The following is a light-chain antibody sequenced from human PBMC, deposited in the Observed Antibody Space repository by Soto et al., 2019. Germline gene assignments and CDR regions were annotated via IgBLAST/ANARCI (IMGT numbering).Light chain of an antibody. V-gene: IGLV1-44*01. Sequence: QSVLTQPPSVSGTPGQRVTISCSGSISNIGRNTVNWYQQFPGTAPKLLIHSNTQRPSGVPDRFSGSKSGTSASLAITGLQSEDEADYSCAAWDDSLNGDVFGSGTKLTVL. J-gene: IGLJ1*01. CDR1: ISNIGRNT. CDR3: AAWDDSLNGDV. CDR2: SNT.